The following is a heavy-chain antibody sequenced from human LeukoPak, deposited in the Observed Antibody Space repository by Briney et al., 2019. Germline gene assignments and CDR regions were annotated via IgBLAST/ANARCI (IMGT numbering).Heavy chain of an antibody. Sequence: PSETLSLTCAVYGGSFSGYYWSWIRQPPGKGLEWIGSIYYSGSTYYNPSLKSRVTISVDTSKNQFSLKLSSVTAADTAVYYCARHETDENWFDPWGQGTLVTVSS. CDR3: ARHETDENWFDP. J-gene: IGHJ5*02. CDR2: IYYSGST. V-gene: IGHV4-34*01. CDR1: GGSFSGYY.